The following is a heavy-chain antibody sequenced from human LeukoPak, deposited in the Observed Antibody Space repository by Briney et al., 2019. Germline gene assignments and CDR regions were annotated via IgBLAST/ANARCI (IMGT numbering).Heavy chain of an antibody. CDR3: AAYIVGVPH. CDR1: GFTFDDYA. D-gene: IGHD3-22*01. V-gene: IGHV3-9*01. J-gene: IGHJ4*02. Sequence: GGSLRLSCAASGFTFDDYAMHWVRQAPGKGLEWVSGISWNSGSIGYADSVKGRFTISRDSSKNTLDLHMQSLRDEDTAVYYCAAYIVGVPHWGQGALVTVSS. CDR2: ISWNSGSI.